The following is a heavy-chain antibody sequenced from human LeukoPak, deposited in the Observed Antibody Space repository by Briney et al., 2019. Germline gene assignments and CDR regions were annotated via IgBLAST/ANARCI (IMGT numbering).Heavy chain of an antibody. J-gene: IGHJ4*02. CDR1: GGSISSHY. CDR3: ATIKRGSIFGYFDF. CDR2: LFDSVNT. V-gene: IGHV4-59*11. D-gene: IGHD5-18*01. Sequence: SETLSLTCTVSGGSISSHYWSCIRQPPGKGLEWIAYLFDSVNTKDNPSLQSRLTLSAGTSKNQFSLRLSSVTAADTAVYYCATIKRGSIFGYFDFWGQGIKVTVSS.